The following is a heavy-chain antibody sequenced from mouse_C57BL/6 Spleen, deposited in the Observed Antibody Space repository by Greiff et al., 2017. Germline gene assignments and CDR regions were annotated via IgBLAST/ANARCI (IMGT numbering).Heavy chain of an antibody. CDR1: GYTFTDYY. D-gene: IGHD2-14*01. J-gene: IGHJ4*01. CDR3: ARSYRRAMDY. V-gene: IGHV1-26*01. CDR2: INPNNGGT. Sequence: VQLQQSGPELVKPGASVKISCKASGYTFTDYYMNWVKQSHGKSLEWIGDINPNNGGTSYNQKFKGKATLTVDKSSSTAYMELRSLTSEDSAVYYCARSYRRAMDYWGQGTSVTVSS.